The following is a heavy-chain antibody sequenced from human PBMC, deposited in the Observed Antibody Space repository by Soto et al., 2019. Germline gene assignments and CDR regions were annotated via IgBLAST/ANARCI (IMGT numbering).Heavy chain of an antibody. D-gene: IGHD5-12*01. Sequence: ASVKVSCKASGYTFTSYGISWVRQAPGQGLEWMGWISAYNGNTNYAQKLQGRVTMTTDTSTSTAYMELRSLRSDDTAVYYCARETYSGYEGYYFDYWGQGTLVTVSS. CDR3: ARETYSGYEGYYFDY. CDR1: GYTFTSYG. J-gene: IGHJ4*02. V-gene: IGHV1-18*01. CDR2: ISAYNGNT.